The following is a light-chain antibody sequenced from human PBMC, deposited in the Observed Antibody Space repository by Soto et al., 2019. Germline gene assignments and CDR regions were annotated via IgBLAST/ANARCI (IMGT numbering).Light chain of an antibody. CDR3: SSYTSSTTYV. V-gene: IGLV2-14*01. CDR1: SSDVGGYKY. CDR2: DVS. J-gene: IGLJ1*01. Sequence: QSALTQPASVSGSPGQSITISCTGTSSDVGGYKYVSWYQHHSGKGPKLMLYDVSNRPSGVSNRFSGSKSGNTASLTISGLQAEDEADYYCSSYTSSTTYVFGTGTKLTVL.